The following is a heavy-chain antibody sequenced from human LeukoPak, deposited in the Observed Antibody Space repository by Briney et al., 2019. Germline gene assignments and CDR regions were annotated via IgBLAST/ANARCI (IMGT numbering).Heavy chain of an antibody. J-gene: IGHJ4*02. V-gene: IGHV1-69*04. CDR3: ARDQGGSYFYYFDY. Sequence: SVKVSCKASGATFSTYAISWGRQAPGQGLEWMGRIIPILGIANYEHKFQGRDTITADKSTSTAYMELSSLRSADTAVYYCARDQGGSYFYYFDYWGQGTLVTVSS. D-gene: IGHD1-26*01. CDR1: GATFSTYA. CDR2: IIPILGIA.